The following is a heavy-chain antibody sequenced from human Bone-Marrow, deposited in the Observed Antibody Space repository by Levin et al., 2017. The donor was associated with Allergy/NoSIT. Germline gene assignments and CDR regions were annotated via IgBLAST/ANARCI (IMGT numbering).Heavy chain of an antibody. Sequence: GESLKISCAASGFTFSDYYMSWIRQAPGKGLEWVSYISSSGSTIYYADSVKGRFTISRDNAKNSLYLQMNSLRAEDTAVYYCARDSTKYCSSTSCYRRRGVYYYYGMDVWGQGTTVTVSS. CDR2: ISSSGSTI. J-gene: IGHJ6*02. CDR1: GFTFSDYY. V-gene: IGHV3-11*01. CDR3: ARDSTKYCSSTSCYRRRGVYYYYGMDV. D-gene: IGHD2-2*02.